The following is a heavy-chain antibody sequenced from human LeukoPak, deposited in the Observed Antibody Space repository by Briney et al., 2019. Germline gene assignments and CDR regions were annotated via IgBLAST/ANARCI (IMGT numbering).Heavy chain of an antibody. CDR3: AKALRYDSSGPDAFDI. D-gene: IGHD3-22*01. J-gene: IGHJ3*02. CDR2: ISWNSGSI. V-gene: IGHV3-9*03. Sequence: GRSLRLSCAASGFTFDDYAMHWVRQAPGKGLEWVSGISWNSGSIGYADSVKGRFTTSRDNAKNSLYLQMNSLRAEDMALYYCAKALRYDSSGPDAFDIWGQGTMVTVSS. CDR1: GFTFDDYA.